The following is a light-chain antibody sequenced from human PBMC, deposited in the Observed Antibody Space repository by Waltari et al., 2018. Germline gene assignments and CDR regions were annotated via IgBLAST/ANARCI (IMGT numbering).Light chain of an antibody. CDR2: DAS. V-gene: IGKV3-11*01. Sequence: ETVLTQSPATLSLSPGERATLSCRASQSVSRYLAWYQQKPGQAPRRLNYDASNRATGIPARFSGSGSGTDFTLTISSLEPEDFAVYYCQQRSNWLFTFGPGTKVDIK. CDR1: QSVSRY. J-gene: IGKJ3*01. CDR3: QQRSNWLFT.